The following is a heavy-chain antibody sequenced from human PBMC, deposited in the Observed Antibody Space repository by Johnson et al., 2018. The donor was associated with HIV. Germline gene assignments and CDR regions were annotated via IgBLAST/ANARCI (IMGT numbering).Heavy chain of an antibody. CDR3: AKGWLGQWLVQDAFDI. CDR2: IRYDGSNK. Sequence: QVQLVESGGGVVQPGRSLRLSCIASGFTFSDYGMHWVRQAPGKGLEWVAFIRYDGSNKYYADSVKGRFTISRDNSKNTLYLQMNSLRAEDTAVYYCAKGWLGQWLVQDAFDIWGQGTMVTVSS. CDR1: GFTFSDYG. D-gene: IGHD6-19*01. J-gene: IGHJ3*02. V-gene: IGHV3-30*02.